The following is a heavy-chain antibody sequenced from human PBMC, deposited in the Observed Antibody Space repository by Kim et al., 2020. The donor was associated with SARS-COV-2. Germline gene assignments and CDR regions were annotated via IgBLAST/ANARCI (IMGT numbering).Heavy chain of an antibody. CDR1: GFTFSNHA. Sequence: GGSLRLSCAASGFTFSNHALHWVRQAPGKGLEWVARISCDGSHISYPDSVKGRFIISRDNTKSTLYLQMNSLRPEDTAVYYCVAAIGCWSFDHWGQGTLVTVSS. CDR3: VAAIGCWSFDH. V-gene: IGHV3-30*04. J-gene: IGHJ4*02. CDR2: ISCDGSHI. D-gene: IGHD6-13*01.